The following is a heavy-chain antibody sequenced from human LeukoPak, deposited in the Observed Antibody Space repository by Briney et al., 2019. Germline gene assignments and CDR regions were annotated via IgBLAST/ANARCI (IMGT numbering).Heavy chain of an antibody. J-gene: IGHJ6*03. V-gene: IGHV1-2*06. CDR3: ARDLYGGNSHYYYMDV. Sequence: ASVKVSCKASGYTFTGYYMHWVRQAPGQGLEWMGRINPNSSGTNYAQKFQGRVTMTRDTSISTAYMELSRLRSDDTAVYYCARDLYGGNSHYYYMDVWGKGTTVTVSS. CDR2: INPNSSGT. D-gene: IGHD4-23*01. CDR1: GYTFTGYY.